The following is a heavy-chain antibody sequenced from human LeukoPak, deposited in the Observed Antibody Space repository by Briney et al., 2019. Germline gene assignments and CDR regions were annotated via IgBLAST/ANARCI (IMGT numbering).Heavy chain of an antibody. J-gene: IGHJ4*02. V-gene: IGHV3-23*01. CDR2: ISGSGGST. CDR1: GFTFSSYA. CDR3: AKDVLARYSSIWYYFDY. D-gene: IGHD6-13*01. Sequence: GGSLRLSCAASGFTFSSYAMSWVRQAPGKGLEWVSAISGSGGSTYYADSVKGRFTISRDNSKNTLSLQMSSLRAEETAVYYCAKDVLARYSSIWYYFDYWGQGILVTVSS.